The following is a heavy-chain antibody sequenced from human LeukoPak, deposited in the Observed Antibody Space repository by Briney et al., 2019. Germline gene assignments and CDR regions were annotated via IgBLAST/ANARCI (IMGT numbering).Heavy chain of an antibody. CDR3: ARDPPADIVVVPAAGGNY. CDR1: GYTFTGYY. CDR2: INPNSGGT. V-gene: IGHV1-2*06. Sequence: ASVKLSCKASGYTFTGYYMHWVRQAPGQGLEWMGRINPNSGGTNYAQKFQGRVTMTRDTSISTAYMELSRLRSDDTAVYYCARDPPADIVVVPAAGGNYWGQGTLVTVSS. D-gene: IGHD2-2*01. J-gene: IGHJ4*02.